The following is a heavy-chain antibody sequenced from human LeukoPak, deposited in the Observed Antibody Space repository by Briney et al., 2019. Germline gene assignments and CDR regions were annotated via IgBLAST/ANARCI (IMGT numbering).Heavy chain of an antibody. CDR3: ARGLYYDSSGYPFDY. J-gene: IGHJ4*02. D-gene: IGHD3-22*01. CDR2: INHSGST. CDR1: GGSFSGYY. V-gene: IGHV4-34*01. Sequence: SETLSLTCAVYGGSFSGYYWSWIRQPPGKGLEWIGEINHSGSTNYNPSLKSRVTISADTSKNQFSLKLSSVTAADTAVYYCARGLYYDSSGYPFDYWGQGTLVTVSS.